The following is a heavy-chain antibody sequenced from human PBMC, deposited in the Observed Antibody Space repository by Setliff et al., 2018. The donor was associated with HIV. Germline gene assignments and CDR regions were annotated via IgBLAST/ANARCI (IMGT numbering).Heavy chain of an antibody. Sequence: ASVKVSCKASGYSFTAYGISWVRQAPGQGLEWMGRINTNSGGTSYAQNLQGRVTMTRNTSINTIYMELTGVTYNDTAVYYCARRVVAAATSLSILGIRPDCFDYWGQGTLVTVSS. CDR3: ARRVVAAATSLSILGIRPDCFDY. CDR1: GYSFTAYG. D-gene: IGHD2-15*01. V-gene: IGHV1-2*06. CDR2: INTNSGGT. J-gene: IGHJ4*02.